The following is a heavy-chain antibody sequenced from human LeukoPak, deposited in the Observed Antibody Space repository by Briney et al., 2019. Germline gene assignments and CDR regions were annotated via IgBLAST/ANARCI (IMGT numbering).Heavy chain of an antibody. Sequence: PGGSLRLSCAASGITFSSYGMSWVRQAPGKGLEWVSIIYSGGTTYYADSVKGRFTISRDNAKNSLYLQVNSLRAEDTAVYYCARGASGIGGIRFDPWGQGTLVTVSS. V-gene: IGHV3-66*01. D-gene: IGHD3-10*01. CDR1: GITFSSYG. CDR2: IYSGGTT. J-gene: IGHJ5*02. CDR3: ARGASGIGGIRFDP.